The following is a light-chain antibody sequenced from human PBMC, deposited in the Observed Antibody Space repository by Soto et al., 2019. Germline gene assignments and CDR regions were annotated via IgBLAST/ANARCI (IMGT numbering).Light chain of an antibody. J-gene: IGLJ1*01. CDR3: YSYASSSTYV. V-gene: IGLV2-23*01. Sequence: QSVLTQPASVSGSPGQSITISCTGTSSDVGSYNLVSWYQQHPGKAPKLMIYEGTKRPSGVSDRFSGSRSGNTASLTLSGLQAEDEADYYCYSYASSSTYVFGTGTKVTVL. CDR1: SSDVGSYNL. CDR2: EGT.